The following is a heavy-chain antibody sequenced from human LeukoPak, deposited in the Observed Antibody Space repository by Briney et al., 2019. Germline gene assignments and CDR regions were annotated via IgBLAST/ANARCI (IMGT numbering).Heavy chain of an antibody. D-gene: IGHD3-10*01. CDR1: GFSFSTNP. J-gene: IGHJ3*02. CDR2: ISPDKT. CDR3: VKEHVDRAFTRSFEI. V-gene: IGHV3-23*01. Sequence: GGSLRLSCAASGFSFSTNPMSWVRQAPGKGLDWVSAISPDKTYYADSVKGRLTISRDNYKKAGDLHMNRPRAEHTAIHYCVKEHVDRAFTRSFEIWGQGLVVTVSS.